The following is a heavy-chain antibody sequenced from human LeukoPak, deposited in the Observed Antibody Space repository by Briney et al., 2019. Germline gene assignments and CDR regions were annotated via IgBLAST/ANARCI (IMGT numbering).Heavy chain of an antibody. CDR1: GGSISSHY. D-gene: IGHD1-26*01. V-gene: IGHV4-59*11. CDR3: ARGSLGATGT. J-gene: IGHJ5*02. Sequence: SGTLSLTCTVSGGSISSHYWSWIRQPPGKGLEWIGYIYYSGSTNYNPSLKSRVTISVDTSKNQFSLKLSSVTAADTAVYYCARGSLGATGTWGQGTLVTVSS. CDR2: IYYSGST.